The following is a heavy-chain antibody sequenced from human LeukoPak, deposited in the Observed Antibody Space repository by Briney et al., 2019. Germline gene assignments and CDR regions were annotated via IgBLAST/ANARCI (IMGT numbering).Heavy chain of an antibody. CDR3: ARHSPETGHY. J-gene: IGHJ4*02. CDR2: IYYSGST. Sequence: PSETLSLTCTVSGGSISSSSYYWGWIRQPPGKGLEWIGSIYYSGSTYYNPSLKSRVTISVDTSKNQFSLKLSSVTAADTAVYYCARHSPETGHYWGQGTLVTVSS. V-gene: IGHV4-39*01. CDR1: GGSISSSSYY. D-gene: IGHD1-14*01.